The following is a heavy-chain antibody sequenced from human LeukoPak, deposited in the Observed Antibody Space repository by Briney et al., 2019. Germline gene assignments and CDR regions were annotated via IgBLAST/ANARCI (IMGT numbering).Heavy chain of an antibody. Sequence: PSETLSLTCAVYGVSFSGYYWSWIRQPPGKGLEWIGEINHSGSTNYNPSLKSRVTISVDTSKNQFSLKLSSVTAADTAVYYCARVGPWSSGMNYWGQGTLVTVSS. CDR1: GVSFSGYY. J-gene: IGHJ4*02. CDR2: INHSGST. D-gene: IGHD6-19*01. V-gene: IGHV4-34*01. CDR3: ARVGPWSSGMNY.